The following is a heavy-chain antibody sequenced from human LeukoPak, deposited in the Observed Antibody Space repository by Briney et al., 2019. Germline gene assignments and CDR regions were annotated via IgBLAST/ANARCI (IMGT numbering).Heavy chain of an antibody. V-gene: IGHV4-59*01. CDR3: ARGDVVVPAAMLIFDY. J-gene: IGHJ4*02. D-gene: IGHD2-2*01. CDR1: GGSISSYY. Sequence: SETLSLTCTVSGGSISSYYWSWIRQPPGKGLEWIGYIYYSGSTNYNPSLKSRATISVDTSKNQFSLKLSSVTAADTAVYYCARGDVVVPAAMLIFDYWGQGTLVTVSS. CDR2: IYYSGST.